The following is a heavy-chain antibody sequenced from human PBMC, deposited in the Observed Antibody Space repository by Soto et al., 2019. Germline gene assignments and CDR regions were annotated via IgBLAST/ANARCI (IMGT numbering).Heavy chain of an antibody. V-gene: IGHV3-23*01. J-gene: IGHJ4*02. D-gene: IGHD3-22*01. Sequence: GGSLRLSCTASGFTFSRYTMSWVRPAPGKGLEWVSAINSGGTTSYADSVKGRFTVSRDNSKNTLYLQMNSLRAEDTAVYHCAKAPVYDSSAYSFDYWGLGTLVTVSS. CDR1: GFTFSRYT. CDR2: INSGGTT. CDR3: AKAPVYDSSAYSFDY.